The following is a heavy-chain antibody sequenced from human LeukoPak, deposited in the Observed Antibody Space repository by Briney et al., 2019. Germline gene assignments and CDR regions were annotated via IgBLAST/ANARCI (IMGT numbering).Heavy chain of an antibody. CDR3: ARDPITATGRRYFDY. CDR1: GYTFTSYD. V-gene: IGHV1-18*01. Sequence: GASVKVSCKATGYTFTSYDISWVRQAPGQGLEWMGWISVYDGRTNYAQKLQGRVTMTTDTSTSTAYMELRSLRSDDTAVYYCARDPITATGRRYFDYWGQGTLVTVSS. D-gene: IGHD6-13*01. CDR2: ISVYDGRT. J-gene: IGHJ4*02.